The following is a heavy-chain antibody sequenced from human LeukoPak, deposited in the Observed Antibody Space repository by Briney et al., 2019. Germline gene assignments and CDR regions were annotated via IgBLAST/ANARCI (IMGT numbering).Heavy chain of an antibody. CDR1: GGTFSSYA. D-gene: IGHD4-23*01. V-gene: IGHV1-69*13. Sequence: GASVKVSCKASGGTFSSYAISWVRQAPGQGLEWMGGIIPIFGTANYAQKFQGRVTITADESTSTAYMELSSLRSEDTAVYYCATRRPDYGGNLDPSFDYWDQGTLVTVSS. CDR2: IIPIFGTA. J-gene: IGHJ4*02. CDR3: ATRRPDYGGNLDPSFDY.